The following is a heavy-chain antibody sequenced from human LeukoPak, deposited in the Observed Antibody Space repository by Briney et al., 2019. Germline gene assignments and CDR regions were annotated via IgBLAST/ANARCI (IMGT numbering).Heavy chain of an antibody. CDR3: ARGCRHSYGHNYYYYMDV. J-gene: IGHJ6*03. D-gene: IGHD5-18*01. V-gene: IGHV1-8*03. Sequence: ASVKVSCKASGYTFTSYDINWVRQATGQGLEWMGWMNPNSGNTGYAQKFQDRVTITRNTSISTAYMELSSLRSEDTAVYYCARGCRHSYGHNYYYYMDVWGKGTTVTVSS. CDR1: GYTFTSYD. CDR2: MNPNSGNT.